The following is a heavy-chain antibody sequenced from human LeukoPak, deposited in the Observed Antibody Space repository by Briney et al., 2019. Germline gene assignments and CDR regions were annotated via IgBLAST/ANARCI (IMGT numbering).Heavy chain of an antibody. CDR3: ARLTQYDFWSGYPLTDY. J-gene: IGHJ4*02. V-gene: IGHV4-59*01. CDR1: GGSISSYY. Sequence: PSETLSLTCTVSGGSISSYYWSWIRQPPGKGPEWIGYIYYSGSTNYNPSLKSRVTISVDTSKNQFSLKLSSVTAADTAVYYCARLTQYDFWSGYPLTDYWGQGTLVTVSS. CDR2: IYYSGST. D-gene: IGHD3-3*01.